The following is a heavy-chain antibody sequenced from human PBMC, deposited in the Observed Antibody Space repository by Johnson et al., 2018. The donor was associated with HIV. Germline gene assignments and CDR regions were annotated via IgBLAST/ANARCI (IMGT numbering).Heavy chain of an antibody. D-gene: IGHD2-21*02. V-gene: IGHV3-11*04. J-gene: IGHJ3*02. Sequence: QVQLVESGGGVVRPGGSLRLSCTASGFTFSDYYMSWIRQAPGKGLEWVSHISGSSNNIFYADSVKGRFTISRDNAKNSLYLQLNSLRAEDTAVYFCARDPAHCGGDCFPSDAFDIWGQGTMVTVSS. CDR3: ARDPAHCGGDCFPSDAFDI. CDR1: GFTFSDYY. CDR2: ISGSSNNI.